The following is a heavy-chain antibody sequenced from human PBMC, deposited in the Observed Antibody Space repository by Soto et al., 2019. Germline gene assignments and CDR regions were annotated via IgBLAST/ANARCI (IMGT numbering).Heavy chain of an antibody. D-gene: IGHD4-17*01. CDR3: AKHGCGDYEMYDC. J-gene: IGHJ4*02. V-gene: IGHV3-23*01. Sequence: GGSLRLSCAASGFTFSNYAMSWVRQAPGKGLEWVSSISESGGSTFNADSAKGRLTISRDNFKNTLYLQMDSLRAEDTAVYYCAKHGCGDYEMYDCWGQGTLVSVSS. CDR1: GFTFSNYA. CDR2: ISESGGST.